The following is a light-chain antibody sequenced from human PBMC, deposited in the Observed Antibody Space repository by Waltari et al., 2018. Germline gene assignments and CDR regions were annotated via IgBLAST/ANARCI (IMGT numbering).Light chain of an antibody. CDR1: QRINSN. CDR3: QQYNNWPRT. J-gene: IGKJ1*01. Sequence: EIVMTQSPATLSVSPGGRATLSCRASQRINSNLAWYQQKPGQAPRLLIYGASTRATGIPARFAGTGSGTEFTLTISSLQSEDFAVYYCQQYNNWPRTFGQGTKVEIK. V-gene: IGKV3-15*01. CDR2: GAS.